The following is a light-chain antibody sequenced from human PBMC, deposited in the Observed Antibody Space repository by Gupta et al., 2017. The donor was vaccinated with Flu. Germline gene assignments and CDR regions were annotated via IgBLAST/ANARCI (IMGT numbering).Light chain of an antibody. V-gene: IGKV3-20*01. Sequence: VLTQSPGTLSLSPGERATLSCGASQSVTNTYLAWYQQKPGQAPRLLIYDASSRATGIPDRFSGSGSGTDFTLTISRLEPEDFAVYYCHHYGSSPITFGQGTRLEIK. CDR1: QSVTNTY. CDR3: HHYGSSPIT. J-gene: IGKJ5*01. CDR2: DAS.